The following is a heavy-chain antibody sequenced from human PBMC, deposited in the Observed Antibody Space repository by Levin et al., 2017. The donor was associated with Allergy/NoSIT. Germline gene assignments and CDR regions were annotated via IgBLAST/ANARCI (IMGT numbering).Heavy chain of an antibody. J-gene: IGHJ4*02. D-gene: IGHD3-10*01. CDR3: ARPAGDYYGSGSYSLDY. V-gene: IGHV4-34*01. CDR1: GGSFSGYY. Sequence: SQTLSLTCAVYGGSFSGYYWSWIRQPPGKGLEWIGEINHSGSTNYNPSLKSRVTISVDTSKNQFSLKLSSVTAADTAVYYCARPAGDYYGSGSYSLDYWGQGTLVTVSS. CDR2: INHSGST.